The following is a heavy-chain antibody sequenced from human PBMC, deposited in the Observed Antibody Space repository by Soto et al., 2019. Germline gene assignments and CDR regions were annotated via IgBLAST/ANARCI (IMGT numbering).Heavy chain of an antibody. CDR2: VYRTGST. CDR1: GGSISSGDYY. J-gene: IGHJ4*02. CDR3: ARARATIAAAAIFDC. V-gene: IGHV4-4*02. D-gene: IGHD6-13*01. Sequence: SETLSLTCTVSGGSISSGDYYWSWVRQPPGKGLEWIGEVYRTGSTTYNPSLESRLTISVDKSKNQFSLKLTSVTAADTAVYYCARARATIAAAAIFDCWGQGTLVTVSS.